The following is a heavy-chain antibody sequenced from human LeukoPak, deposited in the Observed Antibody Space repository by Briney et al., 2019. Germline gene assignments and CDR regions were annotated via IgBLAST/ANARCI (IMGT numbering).Heavy chain of an antibody. CDR2: ISSSGRTI. Sequence: GGSLRLSCVASGFTFSSYEMNWVRQAPGKGLEWTAYISSSGRTIYYADSVKGRFTVSRDDAKNSLYLQMNSLRAEDTAVYYCARVYRSTTVITVDYWGQGNLVTVSS. CDR3: ARVYRSTTVITVDY. CDR1: GFTFSSYE. J-gene: IGHJ4*02. D-gene: IGHD4-23*01. V-gene: IGHV3-48*03.